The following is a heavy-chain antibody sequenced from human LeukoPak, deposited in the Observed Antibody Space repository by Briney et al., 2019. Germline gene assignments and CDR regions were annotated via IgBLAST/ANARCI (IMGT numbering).Heavy chain of an antibody. V-gene: IGHV4-59*08. CDR2: IYYSGST. Sequence: PSQTLSLTCTVSGGSISSYYWSWIRQPPGKGLEWIGYIYYSGSTNYNPSLKSRVTISVDTSKNQFSLKLSSVTAADTAVYYCATYLGDRRIAAAGIAPDYWGQGTLVTVSS. CDR3: ATYLGDRRIAAAGIAPDY. J-gene: IGHJ4*02. D-gene: IGHD6-13*01. CDR1: GGSISSYY.